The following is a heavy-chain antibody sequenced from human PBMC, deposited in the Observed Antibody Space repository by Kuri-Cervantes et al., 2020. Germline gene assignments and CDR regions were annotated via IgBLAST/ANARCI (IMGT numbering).Heavy chain of an antibody. CDR1: GFTFSSYG. J-gene: IGHJ4*02. V-gene: IGHV3-33*01. Sequence: GGSLRLSCAASGFTFSSYGMHWVRQAPGKGLEWVAVIWYNGSNKYYAGSVKGRFTISRDNSKNTLYLQMNSLRAEDTAVYYCASGYYYDSSGYFDYWGQGTLVTV. D-gene: IGHD3-22*01. CDR3: ASGYYYDSSGYFDY. CDR2: IWYNGSNK.